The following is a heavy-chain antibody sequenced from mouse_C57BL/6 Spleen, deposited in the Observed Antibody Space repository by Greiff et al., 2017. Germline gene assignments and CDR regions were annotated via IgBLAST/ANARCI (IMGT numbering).Heavy chain of an antibody. CDR2: FYPGSGSI. V-gene: IGHV1-62-2*01. D-gene: IGHD4-1*01. CDR1: GYTFTEYT. Sequence: VQRVESGAELVKPGASVKLSCKASGYTFTEYTIHWVKQRSGQGLEWIGWFYPGSGSIKYNEKFKDKATLTADKSSSTVYMELSRLTSEDSAVYFCARHEDLTAWFAYWGQGTLVTVSA. CDR3: ARHEDLTAWFAY. J-gene: IGHJ3*01.